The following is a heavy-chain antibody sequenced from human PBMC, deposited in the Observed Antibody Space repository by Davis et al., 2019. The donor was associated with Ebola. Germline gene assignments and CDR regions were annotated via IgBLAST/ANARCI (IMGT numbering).Heavy chain of an antibody. V-gene: IGHV1-18*01. J-gene: IGHJ5*02. CDR3: ARVLTGYYIANWFDP. CDR2: ISAYNGNT. CDR1: GYTFTSYG. Sequence: ASVKVSCKASGYTFTSYGISWVRQAPGQGLEWMGWISAYNGNTNYAQKLQGRVTMTTDTSTSTACMELRSLRSDDTAVYYCARVLTGYYIANWFDPWGQGTLVTVSS. D-gene: IGHD3-9*01.